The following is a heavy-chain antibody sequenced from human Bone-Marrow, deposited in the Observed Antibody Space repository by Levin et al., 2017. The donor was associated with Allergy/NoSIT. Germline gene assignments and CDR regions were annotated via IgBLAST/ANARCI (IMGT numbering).Heavy chain of an antibody. J-gene: IGHJ4*02. CDR1: GFTFSSYA. Sequence: GGSLRLSCAASGFTFSSYAMSWVRQAPGKGLEWVSAISGSGGSTYYADSVKGRFTISRDNSKNTLYLQMNSLRAEDTAVYYCAKLARDGYSRSRYYFDYWGQGTLVTVSS. D-gene: IGHD5-24*01. V-gene: IGHV3-23*01. CDR3: AKLARDGYSRSRYYFDY. CDR2: ISGSGGST.